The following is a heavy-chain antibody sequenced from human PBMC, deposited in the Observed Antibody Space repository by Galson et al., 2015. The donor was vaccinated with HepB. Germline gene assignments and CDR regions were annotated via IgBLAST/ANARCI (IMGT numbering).Heavy chain of an antibody. J-gene: IGHJ5*02. V-gene: IGHV4-61*02. CDR3: ARDRYYDTKSYNWFDP. Sequence: TLSLTCTVSGGSISSGSYYWSWIRQPAGKGLEWIGRIYTSGSTYYNPSLKSRVTISVDTSKNQFSLKLSSVTAADTAVYYCARDRYYDTKSYNWFDPWGQGTLVTVSS. CDR1: GGSISSGSYY. CDR2: IYTSGST. D-gene: IGHD3-22*01.